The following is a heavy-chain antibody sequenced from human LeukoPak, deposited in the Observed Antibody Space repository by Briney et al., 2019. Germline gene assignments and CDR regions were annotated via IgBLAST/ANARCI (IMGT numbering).Heavy chain of an antibody. V-gene: IGHV1-18*01. CDR1: GYTFNSYG. J-gene: IGHJ5*02. Sequence: ASVKVSCKSSGYTFNSYGITWVRQAPGQGLEWMGWIHTYNGHTNYAQKLQGRVTMTTDTSTSTAYMELRSLRSDDTAVYYCARDPAYYYDSSGYGAFDPWGQGTLVTVSS. D-gene: IGHD3-22*01. CDR3: ARDPAYYYDSSGYGAFDP. CDR2: IHTYNGHT.